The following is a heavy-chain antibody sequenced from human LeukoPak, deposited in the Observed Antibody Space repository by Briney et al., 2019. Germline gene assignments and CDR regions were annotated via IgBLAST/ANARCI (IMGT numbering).Heavy chain of an antibody. CDR2: IRPDGSED. Sequence: GGSLRLSCAASGFTFSNYWMSWVRQAPGKGLEWVANIRPDGSEDYYVDSVKGRFTISRDNAKNSLYLQMNSLRAEDTAVYYCARDNSVRDEAWWFNPWGQGTLVTVSS. CDR1: GFTFSNYW. CDR3: ARDNSVRDEAWWFNP. D-gene: IGHD5-24*01. J-gene: IGHJ5*02. V-gene: IGHV3-7*03.